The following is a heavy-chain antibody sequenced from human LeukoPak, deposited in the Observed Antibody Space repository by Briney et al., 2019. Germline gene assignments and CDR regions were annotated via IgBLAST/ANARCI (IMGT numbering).Heavy chain of an antibody. CDR2: ISGSGGST. CDR3: AKDLDNVYYDSSGIFDY. V-gene: IGHV3-23*01. Sequence: PGGSLRLSCAASGFTFSSYAMSWVRQAPGKGPEWVSAISGSGGSTYYADSVKGRFTISRDNSKNTLYLQMNSLRAEDTAVYYCAKDLDNVYYDSSGIFDYWGQRTLVTVSS. D-gene: IGHD3-22*01. CDR1: GFTFSSYA. J-gene: IGHJ4*02.